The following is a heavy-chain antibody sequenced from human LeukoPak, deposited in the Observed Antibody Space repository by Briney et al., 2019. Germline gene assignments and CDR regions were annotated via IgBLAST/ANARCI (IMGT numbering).Heavy chain of an antibody. Sequence: GGSLRLSCAASKFSFSAYWMHWVRQAPGKGLVWVSRINSDGSRTNYADSVKGRFTISRDNAKNTLYLQMNSLRAEDTAVYYCARDFTEDYSNTRHWDYFGMDVWGQGTMVTVPS. CDR3: ARDFTEDYSNTRHWDYFGMDV. D-gene: IGHD4-11*01. J-gene: IGHJ6*02. CDR1: KFSFSAYW. V-gene: IGHV3-74*01. CDR2: INSDGSRT.